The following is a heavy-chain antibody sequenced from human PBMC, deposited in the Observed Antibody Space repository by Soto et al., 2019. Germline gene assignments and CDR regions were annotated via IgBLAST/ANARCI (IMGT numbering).Heavy chain of an antibody. V-gene: IGHV4-34*01. CDR3: ARAGGVWYYYGSGSYYAAGLLDNYYYYGMDV. CDR2: INHSGST. D-gene: IGHD3-10*01. Sequence: LPLTCAVYGGSFSGYCWSWIRQPPGKGLEWIGEINHSGSTNYNPSLKSRVTISVDTSKNQFSLKLSSVTAADTAVYYCARAGGVWYYYGSGSYYAAGLLDNYYYYGMDVWGQGT. J-gene: IGHJ6*02. CDR1: GGSFSGYC.